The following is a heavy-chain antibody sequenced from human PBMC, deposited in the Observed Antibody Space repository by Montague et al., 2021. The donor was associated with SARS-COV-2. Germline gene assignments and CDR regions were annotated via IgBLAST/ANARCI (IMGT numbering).Heavy chain of an antibody. D-gene: IGHD2-15*01. CDR1: GGSISSSTYY. Sequence: SETLSLTCTVCGGSISSSTYYWGWIREPPGEGLEWIGSIYYSGTTYYXPSLKSRVTISVDTSKNQFSLKLSSVTAADTAVYYCARQGGYCSGGSCYGPFDYWGQGTLVTVSS. V-gene: IGHV4-39*01. CDR3: ARQGGYCSGGSCYGPFDY. J-gene: IGHJ4*02. CDR2: IYYSGTT.